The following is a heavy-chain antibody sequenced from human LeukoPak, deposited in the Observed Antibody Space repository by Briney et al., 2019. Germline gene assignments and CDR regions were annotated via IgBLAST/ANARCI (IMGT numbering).Heavy chain of an antibody. CDR2: INPNSGGT. V-gene: IGHV1-2*02. CDR3: ARVRIAGNWFDP. CDR1: GYTFTGYY. J-gene: IGHJ5*02. D-gene: IGHD6-13*01. Sequence: ASVKVSCKASGYTFTGYYMHWVRQAPGQGLEWMGWINPNSGGTNYAQKFQGRVTMTRDTSISTAYMELSRLRSDDTAVYYCARVRIAGNWFDPWGQGTLVTVSS.